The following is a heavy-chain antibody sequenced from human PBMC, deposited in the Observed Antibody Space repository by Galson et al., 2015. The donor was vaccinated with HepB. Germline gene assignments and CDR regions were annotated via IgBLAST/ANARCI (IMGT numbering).Heavy chain of an antibody. J-gene: IGHJ3*02. CDR2: FDPEDGET. CDR3: ATDPLSGSYVSAFDI. D-gene: IGHD1-26*01. V-gene: IGHV1-24*01. CDR1: GYTLTELS. Sequence: SVKVSCKVSGYTLTELSMHWVRQAPGKGLEWMGGFDPEDGETIYAQKFQGRVTMTEDTSTDTAYMELSSLRSEDTAVYYCATDPLSGSYVSAFDIWVPGTMVTVSS.